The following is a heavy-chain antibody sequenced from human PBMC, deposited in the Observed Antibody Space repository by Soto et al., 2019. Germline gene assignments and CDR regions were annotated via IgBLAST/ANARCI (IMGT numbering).Heavy chain of an antibody. J-gene: IGHJ5*02. V-gene: IGHV1-69*01. Sequence: QVQRVQSGAEVKKPGSSEKVSCKASGGTFSSYAISWVRQAPGQGLEWMGGIIPIFGTATYAQTFQGRVTITADESTSTAYMELRSLRSEDTAVYYCARRGGSCRIWCNWFDHWGQGTLVTVSS. CDR2: IIPIFGTA. D-gene: IGHD2-15*01. CDR3: ARRGGSCRIWCNWFDH. CDR1: GGTFSSYA.